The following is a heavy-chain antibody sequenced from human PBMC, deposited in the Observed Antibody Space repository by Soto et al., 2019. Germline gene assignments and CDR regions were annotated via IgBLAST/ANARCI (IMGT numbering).Heavy chain of an antibody. V-gene: IGHV3-30-3*01. Sequence: GGSLRLSCAASGFTFSSYAMHWVRQAPGKGLEWVAVISYDGSNKYYADSVKGRFTISRDNSKNTLYLQMNSLRAEDTAVYYCARESITVVTLWFDYWGQGTLVTVSS. D-gene: IGHD2-15*01. CDR3: ARESITVVTLWFDY. CDR1: GFTFSSYA. CDR2: ISYDGSNK. J-gene: IGHJ4*02.